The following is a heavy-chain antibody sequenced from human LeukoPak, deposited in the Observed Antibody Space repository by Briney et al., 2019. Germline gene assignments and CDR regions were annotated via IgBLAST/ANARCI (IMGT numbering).Heavy chain of an antibody. Sequence: PSETLSLTCTVSGGSISSGGYYWSWIRQHPGKGLEWIGYIYYSGSTYYNPSLKSRVTISVDTSKNQFSPKLSSVTAADTAVYYCARVEASSHFDYWGQGTLVTVSS. V-gene: IGHV4-31*03. CDR1: GGSISSGGYY. J-gene: IGHJ4*02. CDR3: ARVEASSHFDY. CDR2: IYYSGST.